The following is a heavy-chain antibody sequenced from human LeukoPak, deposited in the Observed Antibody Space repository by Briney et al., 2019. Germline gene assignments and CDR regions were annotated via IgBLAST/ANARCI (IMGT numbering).Heavy chain of an antibody. Sequence: GGSLSLSCAASGFTFSRYRMNWVRQAPGKGLEWVAKIKQDESEKYYVDSVKGRFTISRDNAKNSLYLQMNSLRAEDTAVYYCARDGSRGGDNDNWGQGTLVTVSS. CDR1: GFTFSRYR. CDR3: ARDGSRGGDNDN. CDR2: IKQDESEK. V-gene: IGHV3-7*03. J-gene: IGHJ4*02. D-gene: IGHD4-17*01.